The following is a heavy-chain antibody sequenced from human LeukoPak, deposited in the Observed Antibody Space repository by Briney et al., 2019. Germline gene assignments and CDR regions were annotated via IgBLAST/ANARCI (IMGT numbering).Heavy chain of an antibody. CDR2: ISVSGGNT. V-gene: IGHV3-23*01. J-gene: IGHJ6*03. D-gene: IGHD2-2*01. Sequence: PEGSLRLSCAVSGFTFGSSAMNWVRQAPGKGLEWVSAISVSGGNTSYADSVKGRFTISRDNSKSTLYLQMNSLRAEDTAVYYCAKRYCSSTSCYYYMDVWGKGTSVTVSS. CDR1: GFTFGSSA. CDR3: AKRYCSSTSCYYYMDV.